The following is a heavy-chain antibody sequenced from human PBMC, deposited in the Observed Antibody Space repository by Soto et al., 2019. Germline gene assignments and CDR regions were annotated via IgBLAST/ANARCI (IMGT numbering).Heavy chain of an antibody. J-gene: IGHJ4*02. Sequence: QVQLVQSGAEVKKPGASVKVSCKASGYTFTNYYLHWVRQAPGQGLEWMGIINPGGGSTSYAQKCQGRVTVTEDTSTSTVYMELSSLRPEDTALYYCARRLAGGFDYWGQGTLVTVSS. D-gene: IGHD3-3*02. CDR3: ARRLAGGFDY. CDR1: GYTFTNYY. V-gene: IGHV1-46*03. CDR2: INPGGGST.